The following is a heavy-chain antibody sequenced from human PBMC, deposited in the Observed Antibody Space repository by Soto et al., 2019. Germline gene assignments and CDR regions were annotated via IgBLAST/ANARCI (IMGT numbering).Heavy chain of an antibody. Sequence: LSLTCAVYGGSFSGYYWSWIRQPPGKGLEWIGEINHGGSTNYNPSLKSRVTISVDTSKNQFSLKLSSVTAADTAVYYCARLRFLEWFYYYLDVWGKGTTVTVSS. CDR1: GGSFSGYY. J-gene: IGHJ6*03. V-gene: IGHV4-34*01. CDR3: ARLRFLEWFYYYLDV. D-gene: IGHD3-3*01. CDR2: INHGGST.